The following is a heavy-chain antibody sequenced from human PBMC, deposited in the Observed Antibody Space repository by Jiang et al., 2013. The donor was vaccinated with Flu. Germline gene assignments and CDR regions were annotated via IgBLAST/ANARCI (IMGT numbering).Heavy chain of an antibody. D-gene: IGHD4-17*01. CDR1: GYYFSSFW. V-gene: IGHV5-51*01. J-gene: IGHJ6*02. CDR2: IYPADSDT. CDR3: ARLVTTRDAMDV. Sequence: WAEVKKPGESLKISCEGFGYYFSSFWIGWVRQMPGKGLEWMGIIYPADSDTRYSPSFQGQVTISVDKSINTAYLQWRSLKAADSAIYYCARLVTTRDAMDVWGQGDHGSPSP.